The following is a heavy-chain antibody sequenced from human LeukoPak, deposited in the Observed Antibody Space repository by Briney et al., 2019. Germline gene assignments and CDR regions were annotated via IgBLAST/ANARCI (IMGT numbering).Heavy chain of an antibody. J-gene: IGHJ6*04. D-gene: IGHD3-3*01. CDR1: GGSISSYY. V-gene: IGHV4-59*01. CDR3: ARGVRDDFWSGLDV. Sequence: PSETLSLTCTVSGGSISSYYWSWIRQPPGKGLEWIGYIYYSGSTNYNPSLKSRVTISVDTSKNQFSLKLSSVTAADTAVYYCARGVRDDFWSGLDVWGKGTTVTVSS. CDR2: IYYSGST.